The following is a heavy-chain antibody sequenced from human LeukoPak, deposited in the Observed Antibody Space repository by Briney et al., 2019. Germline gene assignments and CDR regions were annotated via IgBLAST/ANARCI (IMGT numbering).Heavy chain of an antibody. V-gene: IGHV4-30-2*01. CDR2: IYHSGST. CDR1: GGSISSGGYY. J-gene: IGHJ3*02. Sequence: SETLSLTCTVSGGSISSGGYYWSWIRQPPGKGLEWIGYIYHSGSTYYNPSLKSRVTISVDRSKNQFSLKLSSVTAADTAVYYCARDSNDDYGGQAPAFDIWGQGTMVTVSS. D-gene: IGHD4-23*01. CDR3: ARDSNDDYGGQAPAFDI.